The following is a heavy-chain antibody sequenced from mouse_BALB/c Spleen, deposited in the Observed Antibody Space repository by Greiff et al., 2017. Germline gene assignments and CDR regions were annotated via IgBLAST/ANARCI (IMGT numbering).Heavy chain of an antibody. CDR2: ISYSGST. J-gene: IGHJ3*01. CDR1: GYSITSCY. D-gene: IGHD2-1*01. Sequence: EVKLMESGPSLVKPSQTLSLTCSVTGYSITSCYWNWIRKFPGNKLEYMGYISYSGSTYYNPSLKSRISITRDTSKNQYYLQLNSVTTEDTATYYCARYGNYLAWFAYWGQGTLVTVSA. V-gene: IGHV3-8*02. CDR3: ARYGNYLAWFAY.